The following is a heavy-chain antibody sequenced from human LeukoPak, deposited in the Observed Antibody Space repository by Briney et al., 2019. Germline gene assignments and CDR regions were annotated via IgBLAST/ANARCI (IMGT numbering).Heavy chain of an antibody. D-gene: IGHD3-3*02. J-gene: IGHJ6*02. CDR2: IYYSGST. Sequence: SETLSLTCTVSGGSISSYYWSWIRQPPGKGLEWIGYIYYSGSTNYNPSLKSRVTISVDMSKNQFSLKLSSVTAADTAVYYCARDHFWSGYGMDVWGQGTTVTVSS. CDR1: GGSISSYY. CDR3: ARDHFWSGYGMDV. V-gene: IGHV4-59*01.